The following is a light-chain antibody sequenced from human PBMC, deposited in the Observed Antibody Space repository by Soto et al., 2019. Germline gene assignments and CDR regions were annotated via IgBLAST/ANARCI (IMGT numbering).Light chain of an antibody. CDR2: DVT. V-gene: IGLV2-23*02. CDR3: CSYAGATTFYV. Sequence: LTQPASVSGSPGQSITISCTGTSNDVGKYNLVSWYQHHPGKAPKLIIYDVTQWPSGASNRFSGSKSGNTASLTIFGLQADDEADYYCCSYAGATTFYVFGTGTKVTVL. CDR1: SNDVGKYNL. J-gene: IGLJ1*01.